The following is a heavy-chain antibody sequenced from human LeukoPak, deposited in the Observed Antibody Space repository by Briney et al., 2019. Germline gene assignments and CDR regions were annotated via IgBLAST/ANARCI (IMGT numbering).Heavy chain of an antibody. CDR3: ARVTASWHPYVDY. V-gene: IGHV3-74*01. CDR2: INSDGSIG. Sequence: GGSLRLSCAASGFTLRSYWMHWFRQAPGERLVWVSRINSDGSIGSYADSVEGRFTISRDNAENTLYLQLNSLRVEDTAVYFCARVTASWHPYVDYWGQGTLVTVSS. CDR1: GFTLRSYW. D-gene: IGHD2-2*01. J-gene: IGHJ4*02.